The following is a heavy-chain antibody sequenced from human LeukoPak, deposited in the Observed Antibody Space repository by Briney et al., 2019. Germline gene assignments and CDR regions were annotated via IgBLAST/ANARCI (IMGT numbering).Heavy chain of an antibody. CDR2: ISWNSGST. CDR1: GFTFDDYA. Sequence: GGSLRLSCVASGFTFDDYAMHWVRQVPGKGLEWVSGISWNSGSTGYADSVKGRFTISRDNAKNSLYLQMNSLRAEDTALYYCAKDKTTVTTSGSDYWGQGTLVTVSS. J-gene: IGHJ4*02. V-gene: IGHV3-9*01. CDR3: AKDKTTVTTSGSDY. D-gene: IGHD4-17*01.